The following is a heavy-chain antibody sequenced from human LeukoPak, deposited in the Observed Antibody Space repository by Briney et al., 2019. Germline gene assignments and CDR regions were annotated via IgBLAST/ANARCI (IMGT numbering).Heavy chain of an antibody. J-gene: IGHJ4*02. D-gene: IGHD3-22*01. CDR2: INHSGST. CDR1: GGSFSDYY. V-gene: IGHV4-34*01. Sequence: SETLSLTCGVYGGSFSDYYWSWIRQPPGKGLEWIGEINHSGSTNYSPSLKSRVTISVDTSKNQFSLKLSSVTAADTAVYYCARRRPAGYYYDSSGYYPFDYWGQGTLVTVSS. CDR3: ARRRPAGYYYDSSGYYPFDY.